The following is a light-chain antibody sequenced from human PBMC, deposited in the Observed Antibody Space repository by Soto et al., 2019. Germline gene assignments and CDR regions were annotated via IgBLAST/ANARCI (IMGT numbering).Light chain of an antibody. CDR2: EFS. J-gene: IGLJ1*01. V-gene: IGLV2-14*01. Sequence: QSALTQPASVSGSPGQSITISCTGTSSDVGGYNSVSWYQQHPGQAPKLMIYEFSNRPSGFSNRFSSAKSGHTASLTISGLPAEDEADYYCSSYTSSSIPYVFGTGTKLTVL. CDR3: SSYTSSSIPYV. CDR1: SSDVGGYNS.